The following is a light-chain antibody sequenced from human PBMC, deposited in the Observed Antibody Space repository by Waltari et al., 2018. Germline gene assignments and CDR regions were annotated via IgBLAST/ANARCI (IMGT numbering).Light chain of an antibody. V-gene: IGKV3-20*01. Sequence: EIVLTQSPGTLSLSRGDSATLSCRASQSIGRFLVWYQRKPGQAPRLLISDVSRRATGIPDGVSGSGYGTDFSLTISRLEPEDVGVYYCQKYDRLPATFGQGTTVEIK. CDR3: QKYDRLPAT. CDR1: QSIGRF. J-gene: IGKJ1*01. CDR2: DVS.